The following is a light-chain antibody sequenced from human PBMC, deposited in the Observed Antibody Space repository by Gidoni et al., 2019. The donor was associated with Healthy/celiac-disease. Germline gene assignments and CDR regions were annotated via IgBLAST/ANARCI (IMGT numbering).Light chain of an antibody. CDR1: SSNIGSNT. J-gene: IGLJ2*01. Sequence: QSVLTQPPPASGTPGQRVTIPCSGSSSNIGSNTVNWYQQLPGTAPKLLSYSNNQRPSGVPDRVSGSKSGTSASLAISGLQSEDEADYYCAAWDDSLNGVVFGGGTKLTVL. CDR2: SNN. CDR3: AAWDDSLNGVV. V-gene: IGLV1-44*01.